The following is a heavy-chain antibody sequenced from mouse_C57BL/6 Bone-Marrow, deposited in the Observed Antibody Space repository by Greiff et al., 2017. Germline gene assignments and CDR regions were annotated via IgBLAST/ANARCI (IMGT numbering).Heavy chain of an antibody. V-gene: IGHV1-64*01. D-gene: IGHD1-1*01. CDR1: GYTFTSYW. CDR2: IHPNSGST. J-gene: IGHJ2*01. Sequence: QVHVKQPGAELVKPGASVKLSCKASGYTFTSYWMHWVKQRPGQGLEWIGMIHPNSGSTNYNEKFKSKATLTVDKSSSTAYMQLSSLTSEDSAVYYCARWEFITTVVENYFDYWGQGTTLTVSS. CDR3: ARWEFITTVVENYFDY.